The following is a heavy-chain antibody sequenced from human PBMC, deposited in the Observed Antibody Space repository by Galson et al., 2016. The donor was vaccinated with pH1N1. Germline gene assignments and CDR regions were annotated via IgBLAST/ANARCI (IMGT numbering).Heavy chain of an antibody. CDR3: ARHSPCSAVGVFDC. CDR1: GDSVSSNSAA. CDR2: TYYRSKWFY. D-gene: IGHD3-16*01. J-gene: IGHJ4*02. Sequence: CAISGDSVSSNSAAWNWIRQSPSRGLEWLGRTYYRSKWFYNYAVSVQGRITINTDTSKNQFSLQLNSVTPEDTAVYYCARHSPCSAVGVFDCWGQGTLVSVSS. V-gene: IGHV6-1*01.